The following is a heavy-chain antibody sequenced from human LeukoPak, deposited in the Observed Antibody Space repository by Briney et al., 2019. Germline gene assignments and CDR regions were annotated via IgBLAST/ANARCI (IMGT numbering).Heavy chain of an antibody. Sequence: SETLSLTCTVSGGSISGYYWSWIRQPAGKGLEWIGRIYTSGSTNYNPSLKSRVTMSVDTSKNQFSLKLSSVTAAYTAVNYCARDGMTTVTTYFDYWGQGTLVTVSS. V-gene: IGHV4-4*07. J-gene: IGHJ4*02. CDR3: ARDGMTTVTTYFDY. CDR2: IYTSGST. D-gene: IGHD4-11*01. CDR1: GGSISGYY.